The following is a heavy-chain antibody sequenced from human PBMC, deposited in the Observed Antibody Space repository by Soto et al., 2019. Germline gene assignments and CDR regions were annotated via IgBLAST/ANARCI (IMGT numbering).Heavy chain of an antibody. Sequence: QVQLVQSGAEVKKPGSSVKVSCKASGGTFSSYAISWLRQSHGQGLEWMGGIIPIFGTATYAQKFQGRVTITGDKSKITAYMERSSMRGDDTALYYCARECYYDRSTTGWYDPWGQGTLVTVSS. CDR2: IIPIFGTA. CDR1: GGTFSSYA. V-gene: IGHV1-69*14. D-gene: IGHD3-22*01. J-gene: IGHJ5*02. CDR3: ARECYYDRSTTGWYDP.